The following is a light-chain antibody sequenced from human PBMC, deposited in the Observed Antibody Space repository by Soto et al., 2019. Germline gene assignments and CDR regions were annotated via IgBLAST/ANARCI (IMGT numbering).Light chain of an antibody. J-gene: IGLJ2*01. Sequence: QSVLTQSPSASASLGASVKLTCTLSSGHSSYAIAWHQQQPEKGPRYLMKVNSDGSHSKGDGIPDRFSGSSSGTERYLAISSLQSEDEGDYYGQTWGTGIVVIGGGTKVTVL. CDR2: VNSDGSH. CDR1: SGHSSYA. CDR3: QTWGTGIVV. V-gene: IGLV4-69*01.